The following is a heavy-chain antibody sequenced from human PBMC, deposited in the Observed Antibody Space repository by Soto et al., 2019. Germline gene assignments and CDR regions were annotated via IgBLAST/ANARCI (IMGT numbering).Heavy chain of an antibody. CDR2: ISSSSSTI. J-gene: IGHJ4*02. CDR3: ARHGYYYDSSGYYLTDY. CDR1: GFTFSSYS. V-gene: IGHV3-48*02. Sequence: GGSLRLSCAASGFTFSSYSMNWVRQASGKGLEWVSYISSSSSTIYCADSVKGRFTISRDNAKNSLYLQMNSLRDEDTAVYYCARHGYYYDSSGYYLTDYWGQGTLVTVSS. D-gene: IGHD3-22*01.